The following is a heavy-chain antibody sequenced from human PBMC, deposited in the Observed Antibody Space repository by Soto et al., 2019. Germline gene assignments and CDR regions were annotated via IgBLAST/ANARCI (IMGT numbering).Heavy chain of an antibody. Sequence: QVPLVQSGAEVKKPGASVKVSCQASGYTFTGYYMHWVRQAPGQGLEWMGWINPNSGGTNYEQKLQGWVTMTRDTSIRTAYMELSSLRSDDTAVYYCARSSGSRGTGWHYDWFAPWGQGTLVTVSS. J-gene: IGHJ5*02. CDR1: GYTFTGYY. CDR3: ARSSGSRGTGWHYDWFAP. CDR2: INPNSGGT. D-gene: IGHD3-10*01. V-gene: IGHV1-2*04.